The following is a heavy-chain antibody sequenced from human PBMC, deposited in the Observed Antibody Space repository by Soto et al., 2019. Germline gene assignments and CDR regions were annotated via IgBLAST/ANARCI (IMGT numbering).Heavy chain of an antibody. V-gene: IGHV4-31*03. CDR2: IYYSGIT. Sequence: PLSLTCTVAGGSMSSGGYYWSWIRQHPGKGLEWIGYIYYSGITYYNPSLKSRVTISVDTSKNQFSLKLSSVTAADTAVYYCARGDAYDGGWFDPWGQGTLVTVSS. D-gene: IGHD3-22*01. CDR1: GGSMSSGGYY. J-gene: IGHJ5*02. CDR3: ARGDAYDGGWFDP.